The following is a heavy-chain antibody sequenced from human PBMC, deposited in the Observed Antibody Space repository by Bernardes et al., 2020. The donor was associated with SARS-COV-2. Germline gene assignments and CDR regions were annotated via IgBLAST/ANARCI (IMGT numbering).Heavy chain of an antibody. V-gene: IGHV3-48*01. CDR2: ITSTSYSM. CDR1: GFVFNDYN. Sequence: GGSLRLSCVASGFVFNDYNMNWVRQAPGKGLEWISYITSTSYSMYYTDSVKGRFTISRDNAKNSLFLQMNSLTAEDTAVYFCARNPPNRNNYHFDYWGQGTLVTVSP. J-gene: IGHJ4*02. CDR3: ARNPPNRNNYHFDY. D-gene: IGHD1-1*01.